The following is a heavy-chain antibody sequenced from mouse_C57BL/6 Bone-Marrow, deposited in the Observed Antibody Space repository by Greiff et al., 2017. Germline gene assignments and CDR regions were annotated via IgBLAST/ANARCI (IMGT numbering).Heavy chain of an antibody. CDR1: GYTFTDYN. J-gene: IGHJ3*01. D-gene: IGHD1-1*01. Sequence: EVQLQESGPELVKPGASVKIPCKASGYTFTDYNMDWVKQSHGKSLEWIGDINPNNGGTIYNQKFKGKATLTVDKSSSTAYMELRSLTSEDTAAYYCARSHYGSSYGFAYWGQGTLVTVSA. CDR2: INPNNGGT. V-gene: IGHV1-18*01. CDR3: ARSHYGSSYGFAY.